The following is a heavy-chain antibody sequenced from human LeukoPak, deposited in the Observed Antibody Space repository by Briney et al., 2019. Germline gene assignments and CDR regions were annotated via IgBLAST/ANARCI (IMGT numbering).Heavy chain of an antibody. D-gene: IGHD1-26*01. J-gene: IGHJ4*02. CDR1: GGSISYYY. CDR3: ARDFGGSYPDY. V-gene: IGHV4-59*01. CDR2: IYGSGST. Sequence: SETLSLTCTFSGGSISYYYWSWIRQPPGKGLEWIGYIYGSGSTNYNPSLRSRVTMSVDTSKNQFSLKLSSVTAADTAVYYCARDFGGSYPDYWGQGTLVTVSS.